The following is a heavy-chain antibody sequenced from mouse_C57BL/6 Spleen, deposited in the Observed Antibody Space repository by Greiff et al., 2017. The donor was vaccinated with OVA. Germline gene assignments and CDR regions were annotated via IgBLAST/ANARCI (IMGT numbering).Heavy chain of an antibody. V-gene: IGHV14-4*01. J-gene: IGHJ1*03. CDR1: GFNIKDDY. CDR2: IDPENGDT. CDR3: TSHGSSYYWYFDV. D-gene: IGHD1-1*01. Sequence: EVQLQESGAELVRPGASVKLSCTASGFNIKDDYMHWVKQRPEQGLEWIGWIDPENGDTEYASKFQGKATITADTSSNTAYLQLSSLTSEDTAVYYCTSHGSSYYWYFDVWGTGTTVTVSS.